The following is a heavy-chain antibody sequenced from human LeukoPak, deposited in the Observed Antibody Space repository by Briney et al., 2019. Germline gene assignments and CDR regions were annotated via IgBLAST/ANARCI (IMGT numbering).Heavy chain of an antibody. J-gene: IGHJ6*03. V-gene: IGHV3-7*01. CDR1: GFTFRNYW. CDR3: TRNSNRYMDV. Sequence: GGSLRLSCAASGFTFRNYWKRWVRQARGKGQEWVANIKEYGSEKYYVDSVKGRFTISRDNAKNSLYLQMSSLRAEDTAVYYCTRNSNRYMDVWGKGTTVTVSS. D-gene: IGHD2/OR15-2a*01. CDR2: IKEYGSEK.